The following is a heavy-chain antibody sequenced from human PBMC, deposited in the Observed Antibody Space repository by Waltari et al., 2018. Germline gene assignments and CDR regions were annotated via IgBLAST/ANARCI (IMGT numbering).Heavy chain of an antibody. CDR2: ISYDGSNK. V-gene: IGHV3-30-3*01. CDR3: TRETGRY. CDR1: GFTFSSYA. Sequence: QVQLVESGGGVVQPGRSLRLSCAASGFTFSSYAMHWVRQAPGKGLEWVAVISYDGSNKYYVDSVKGRFTISRDNAKNSLYLQMNSVRAEDTAVYYCTRETGRYWGQGTLVTVSS. J-gene: IGHJ4*02.